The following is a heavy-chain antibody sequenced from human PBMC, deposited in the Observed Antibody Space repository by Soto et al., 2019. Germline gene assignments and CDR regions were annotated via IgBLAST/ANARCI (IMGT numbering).Heavy chain of an antibody. CDR2: ISAYNGNT. V-gene: IGHV1-18*01. J-gene: IGHJ4*02. CDR3: ARDRPFSGSYHFDY. Sequence: ASVKVSCKASGYTFTSYGISWVRQAPGQGLEWMGCISAYNGNTNYAQKLQGRVTMTTDTSTSTAYMELRSLRSDDTAVYYCARDRPFSGSYHFDYWGQGTLVTVSS. D-gene: IGHD1-26*01. CDR1: GYTFTSYG.